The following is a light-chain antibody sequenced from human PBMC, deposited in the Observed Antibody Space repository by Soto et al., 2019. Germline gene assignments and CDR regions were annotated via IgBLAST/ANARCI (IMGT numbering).Light chain of an antibody. J-gene: IGKJ4*01. CDR3: QQSYSTPST. Sequence: DSQMTQSPSSLSASVGDRVTITCRASQSISSYLNWYQQKPGKAPKLLIYAASSLQSGVPSRFSGSGSGTDFTLTISSLQPEDFATYYCQQSYSTPSTFGGGTKVDI. V-gene: IGKV1-39*01. CDR1: QSISSY. CDR2: AAS.